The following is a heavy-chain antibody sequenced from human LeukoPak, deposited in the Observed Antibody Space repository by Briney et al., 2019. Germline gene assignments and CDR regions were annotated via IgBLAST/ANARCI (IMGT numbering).Heavy chain of an antibody. CDR1: GFTFSSYG. D-gene: IGHD5-18*01. J-gene: IGHJ4*02. V-gene: IGHV3-30*18. CDR2: ISYDGGNK. Sequence: GRSLRLSCAASGFTFSSYGMHWVRQAPGKGLEWGAVISYDGGNKYYADSVKGRFTISRDNSKNTLHLQMKSLRAEDAAVYYCAKERHWGYSYGYFDYWGQGTLVSVSS. CDR3: AKERHWGYSYGYFDY.